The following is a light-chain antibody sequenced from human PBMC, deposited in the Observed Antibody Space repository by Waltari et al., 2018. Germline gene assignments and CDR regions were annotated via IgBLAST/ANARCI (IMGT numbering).Light chain of an antibody. V-gene: IGLV1-44*01. CDR2: RND. CDR1: SSNVGRNV. CDR3: AAWDDSLNGRWV. Sequence: QSEMSQPPSVSGTPGQTVTISCSGRSSNVGRNVGNWYQQLPGTAPKLLIYRNDQRPSGVPDRFSGSKSGTSASLAISGLQSEDEADYYCAAWDDSLNGRWVFGAGTKLTVL. J-gene: IGLJ2*01.